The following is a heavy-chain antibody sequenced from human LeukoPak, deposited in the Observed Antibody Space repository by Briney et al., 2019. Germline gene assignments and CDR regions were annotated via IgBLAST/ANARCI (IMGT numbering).Heavy chain of an antibody. Sequence: AASVKVSCKASGYTLTGYYMHWVRQAPGQGLEWMGRINPNSGGTNYAQKFQGRVTMTRDTSISTAYMELSRLRSDDTAVYYCARAYSSGWYGPEVGIDYWGQGTLVTVSS. V-gene: IGHV1-2*06. CDR1: GYTLTGYY. CDR2: INPNSGGT. CDR3: ARAYSSGWYGPEVGIDY. D-gene: IGHD6-19*01. J-gene: IGHJ4*02.